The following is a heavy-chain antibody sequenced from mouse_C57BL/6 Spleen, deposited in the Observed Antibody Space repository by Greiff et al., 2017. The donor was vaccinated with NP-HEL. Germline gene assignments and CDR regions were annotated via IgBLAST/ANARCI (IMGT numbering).Heavy chain of an antibody. CDR2: IRSKSNNYAT. J-gene: IGHJ4*01. D-gene: IGHD2-5*01. CDR3: VRDSNYDAMDY. CDR1: GFSFNTYA. V-gene: IGHV10-1*01. Sequence: EVMLVESGGGLVQPKGSLKLSCAASGFSFNTYAMNWVRQAPGKGLEWVARIRSKSNNYATYYADSVKDRFTISRDDSESMLYLQMNNLKTEDTAMYYCVRDSNYDAMDYWGQGTSVTVSS.